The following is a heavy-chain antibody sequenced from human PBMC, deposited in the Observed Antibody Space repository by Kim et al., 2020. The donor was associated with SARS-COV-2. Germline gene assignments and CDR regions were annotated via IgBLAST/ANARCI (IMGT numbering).Heavy chain of an antibody. CDR3: ARMAGYCSSTSCYGMDV. CDR1: GYTFTGYY. CDR2: INPNSGGT. J-gene: IGHJ6*02. D-gene: IGHD2-2*01. V-gene: IGHV1-2*02. Sequence: ASVKVSCKASGYTFTGYYMHWVRQAPGQGLEWMGWINPNSGGTNYAQKFQGRVTMTRDTSISTAYMELSRLRSDDTAVYYCARMAGYCSSTSCYGMDVWGQGTTVTVSS.